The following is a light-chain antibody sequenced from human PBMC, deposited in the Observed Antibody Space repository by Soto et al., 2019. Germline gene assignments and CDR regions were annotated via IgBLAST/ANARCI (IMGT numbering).Light chain of an antibody. V-gene: IGKV1-5*03. J-gene: IGKJ4*01. CDR2: RAS. CDR1: QSISRY. Sequence: DIQMTQSPSTLSASVGDRVTITCRASQSISRYLAWYQQKPGKAPNLLIYRASSLESGVPSRFSGSGSGTEFTLTISSLQPDDFETYYCQQYNSYSSTFGGGTKVEIK. CDR3: QQYNSYSST.